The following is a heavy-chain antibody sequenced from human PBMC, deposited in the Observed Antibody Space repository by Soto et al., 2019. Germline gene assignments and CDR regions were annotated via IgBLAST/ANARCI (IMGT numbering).Heavy chain of an antibody. J-gene: IGHJ5*01. V-gene: IGHV4-4*07. Sequence: PSETLSLTCTVSGGSVSSYYWSGIRQPAGKGLEWIGRFYTSGNTNYNPSLKSRVTMSLDTSKNQFSLKLSSVTAADTAVYFCASDSTGWFDYWGQGTLVTVSS. CDR1: GGSVSSYY. D-gene: IGHD7-27*01. CDR3: ASDSTGWFDY. CDR2: FYTSGNT.